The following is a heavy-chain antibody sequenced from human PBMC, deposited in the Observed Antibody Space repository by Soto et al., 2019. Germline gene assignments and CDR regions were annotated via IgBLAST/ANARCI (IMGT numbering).Heavy chain of an antibody. CDR1: GFTFSSYS. CDR3: ARESGRGYGMDV. CDR2: ISSSSSYI. J-gene: IGHJ6*02. D-gene: IGHD3-3*01. Sequence: SLRLSCAASGFTFSSYSMNWVRQAPGKGLEWVSSISSSSSYIYYADSVKGRFTISRDNAKNSVYLQMNSLRAEDTAVYYCARESGRGYGMDVWGQGTTVTVSS. V-gene: IGHV3-21*01.